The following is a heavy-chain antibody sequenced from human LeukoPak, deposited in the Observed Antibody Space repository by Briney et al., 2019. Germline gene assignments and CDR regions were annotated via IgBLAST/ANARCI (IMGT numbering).Heavy chain of an antibody. D-gene: IGHD3-3*01. CDR2: IYYSGST. V-gene: IGHV4-61*08. CDR1: GGSISSGGYY. Sequence: SETLSLTCTVSGGSISSGGYYWSWIRQPPGKGLEWIGYIYYSGSTNYNPSLKSRVTISVDTSKNQFSLKLSSVTAADTAVYYCARALRFLEWSSDAFDIWGQGTMVTVSS. CDR3: ARALRFLEWSSDAFDI. J-gene: IGHJ3*02.